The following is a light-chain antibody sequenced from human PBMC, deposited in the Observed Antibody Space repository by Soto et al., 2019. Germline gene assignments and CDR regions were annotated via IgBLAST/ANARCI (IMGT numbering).Light chain of an antibody. V-gene: IGKV3-11*01. J-gene: IGKJ1*01. CDR2: AAS. Sequence: EIFLTQSPATLSLSRWEIATLSCRASQSVSSYLAWYQQKPGQAPRLLIYAASRRATGIPDRFSGSGSGTDFTLTISSLEPEDFAVYYCQQRGHWPRTFGQGTKVDIK. CDR3: QQRGHWPRT. CDR1: QSVSSY.